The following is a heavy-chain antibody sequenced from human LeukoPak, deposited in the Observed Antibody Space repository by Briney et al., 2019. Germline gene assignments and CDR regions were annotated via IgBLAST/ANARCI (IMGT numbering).Heavy chain of an antibody. CDR2: INHSGST. J-gene: IGHJ4*02. CDR3: AREGYCSSTRCHPL. Sequence: SETLSLTCAVYGGSFSGYYWSWIRQPPGKGLEWIGEINHSGSTNYNPSLKSRVTISVDTSKNQFSLKLSSVTAADTAVYYCAREGYCSSTRCHPLWGQGTLVTVSS. CDR1: GGSFSGYY. D-gene: IGHD2-2*01. V-gene: IGHV4-34*01.